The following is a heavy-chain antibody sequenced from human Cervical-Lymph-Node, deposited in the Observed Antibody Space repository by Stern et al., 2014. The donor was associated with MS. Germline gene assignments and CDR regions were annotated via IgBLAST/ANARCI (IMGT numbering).Heavy chain of an antibody. V-gene: IGHV3-33*01. D-gene: IGHD2-21*01. CDR3: VRDEAYCGGDCFNLLDY. CDR2: IWYDGSIN. CDR1: GFPFSGDG. J-gene: IGHJ4*02. Sequence: QLVQSGGGVVQPGRSLRLSCAASGFPFSGDGMHWVRQAPDKGLEWVALIWYDGSINSLADSVKGRFTISRDNSKNTLYLQMNSLRAEDTAVYYCVRDEAYCGGDCFNLLDYWGQGTLVTVSS.